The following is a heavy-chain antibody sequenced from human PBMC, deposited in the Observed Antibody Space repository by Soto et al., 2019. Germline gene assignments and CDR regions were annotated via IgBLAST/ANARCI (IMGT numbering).Heavy chain of an antibody. CDR3: ARGPPNWGFDY. Sequence: QVPLVQSGAEVKKPGASVKVSCKASGYTFTSYDINWVRQATGQGLEWVGWMSPNSGNTGYAQKFQGRVTMTRTTSASTAYMELTSLRSDDTAIYYCARGPPNWGFDYWGQETLVTVSS. V-gene: IGHV1-8*01. J-gene: IGHJ4*02. CDR2: MSPNSGNT. CDR1: GYTFTSYD. D-gene: IGHD7-27*01.